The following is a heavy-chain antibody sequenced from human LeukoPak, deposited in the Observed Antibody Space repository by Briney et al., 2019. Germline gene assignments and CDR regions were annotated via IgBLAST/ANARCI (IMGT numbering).Heavy chain of an antibody. D-gene: IGHD6-19*01. CDR2: IIPILGIA. Sequence: ASVKVSCKASGGTFSSYAISWVRQAPGQGLEWMGRIIPILGIANYAQKFQGRVTITADKSTSTAYMELSSLRSEDTAVYYCARVSPSSGYTGYGMDVWGQGTTVTVSS. CDR3: ARVSPSSGYTGYGMDV. J-gene: IGHJ6*02. CDR1: GGTFSSYA. V-gene: IGHV1-69*04.